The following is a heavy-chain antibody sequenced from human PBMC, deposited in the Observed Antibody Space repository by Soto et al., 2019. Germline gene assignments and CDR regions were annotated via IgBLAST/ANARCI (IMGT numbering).Heavy chain of an antibody. CDR3: ARYYYDTTGPKGRYYFDY. J-gene: IGHJ4*02. V-gene: IGHV4-4*02. Sequence: SETLSLTCTVSGGSMSSSNWWNWVRQSPGKGLEWIVESYQSGSSNYNPSLRSRVTTAIDKSKNQFSLILSSVTAADTAVYYCARYYYDTTGPKGRYYFDYWGQGALVTVSS. D-gene: IGHD3-22*01. CDR2: SYQSGSS. CDR1: GGSMSSSNW.